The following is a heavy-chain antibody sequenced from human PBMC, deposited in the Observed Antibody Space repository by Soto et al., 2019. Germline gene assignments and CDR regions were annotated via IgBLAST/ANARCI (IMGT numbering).Heavy chain of an antibody. J-gene: IGHJ4*02. CDR3: ARSPGRGYSYGGYFDY. D-gene: IGHD5-18*01. CDR1: GFTFSSYA. V-gene: IGHV3-30-3*01. Sequence: PGGSLRLSCAASGFTFSSYAMHWVRQAPGKGLEWVAVISYDGSNKYYADSVKGRFTISRDNSKNTLYLQMNSLRAEDTAVYYCARSPGRGYSYGGYFDYWGQGTLVTVSS. CDR2: ISYDGSNK.